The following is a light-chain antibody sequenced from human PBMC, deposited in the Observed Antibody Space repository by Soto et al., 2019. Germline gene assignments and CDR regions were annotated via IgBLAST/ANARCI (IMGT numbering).Light chain of an antibody. V-gene: IGLV7-43*01. CDR2: STS. J-gene: IGLJ2*01. Sequence: QAVVTQEPSLTVSPGGTVTLTCASSTGAVTSGYYPNWFQQKPGQAPRALIYSTSNQHSWTPARFSGSLLGGKAALTLSGVQHEEEAEYYCLLYYGGAQLGVFGGGTKVTVL. CDR1: TGAVTSGYY. CDR3: LLYYGGAQLGV.